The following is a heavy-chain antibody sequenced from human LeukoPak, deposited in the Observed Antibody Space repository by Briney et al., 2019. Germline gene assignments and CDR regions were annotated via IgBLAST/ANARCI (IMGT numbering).Heavy chain of an antibody. CDR1: GVTFSSNW. CDR3: AREGYGDYHDYGMDV. Sequence: GGSLTLSCAASGVTFSSNWISWVRQAPGQWLELVSNIKPYGSAKYYVDSVKGRFTITRDNAKNSLYLQMNSLRAEDTAVYYCAREGYGDYHDYGMDVWGQGTTVTVSS. CDR2: IKPYGSAK. D-gene: IGHD4-17*01. J-gene: IGHJ6*01. V-gene: IGHV3-7*01.